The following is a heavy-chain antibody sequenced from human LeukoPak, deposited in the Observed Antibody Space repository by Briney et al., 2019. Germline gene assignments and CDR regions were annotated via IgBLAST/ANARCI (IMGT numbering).Heavy chain of an antibody. CDR3: AAQYYYGSGSYYDAEYFQR. CDR1: GTSISSYY. V-gene: IGHV4-59*01. J-gene: IGHJ1*01. Sequence: SETLSLTCTVPGTSISSYYWTWIRQPPGKGLEWIGYISHSGSTTYNPSLKSRVTISVDTSKNQFSLKLISVTAADTAVYYCAAQYYYGSGSYYDAEYFQRWGQGTLVTVSS. CDR2: ISHSGST. D-gene: IGHD3-10*01.